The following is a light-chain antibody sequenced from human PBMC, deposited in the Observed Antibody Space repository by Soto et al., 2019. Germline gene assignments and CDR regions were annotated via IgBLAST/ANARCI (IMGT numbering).Light chain of an antibody. J-gene: IGLJ2*01. CDR2: DNN. Sequence: QSVLTQPPSVSAAPGQQVTISCSGSSSNIGNNYVSWYQHLPGTAPKLLIYDNNQRPSGIPDRFSGSKSGTSATLGITGLQTGDEADYYCGTWDSSLSAVLFGGGTKVTVL. CDR1: SSNIGNNY. V-gene: IGLV1-51*01. CDR3: GTWDSSLSAVL.